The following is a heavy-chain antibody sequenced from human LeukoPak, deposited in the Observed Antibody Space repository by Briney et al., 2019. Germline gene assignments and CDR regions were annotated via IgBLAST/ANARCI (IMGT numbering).Heavy chain of an antibody. CDR1: GGSISSSSYY. D-gene: IGHD5-24*01. J-gene: IGHJ4*02. V-gene: IGHV4-39*07. CDR2: IYYSGST. CDR3: ARVVGWLQAYYFDY. Sequence: SETLSLTCTVSGGSISSSSYYWGWIRQPPGKGLERIGSIYYSGSTYYNPSLKSRVTISVDTSKNQFSLKLSSVTAADTAVYYCARVVGWLQAYYFDYWGQGTLVTVSS.